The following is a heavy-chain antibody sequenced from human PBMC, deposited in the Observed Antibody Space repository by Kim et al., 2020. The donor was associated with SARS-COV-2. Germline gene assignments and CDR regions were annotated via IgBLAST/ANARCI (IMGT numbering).Heavy chain of an antibody. CDR3: ARDEGMDNWNDPNWFDP. CDR2: IWYDGSNK. D-gene: IGHD1-20*01. J-gene: IGHJ5*02. V-gene: IGHV3-33*01. Sequence: GGSLRLSCAASGFTFSSYGMHWVRQAPGKGLEWVAVIWYDGSNKYYADSVKGRFTISRDNSKNTLYLQMNSLRAEDTAVYYCARDEGMDNWNDPNWFDPWGQGTLVTVSS. CDR1: GFTFSSYG.